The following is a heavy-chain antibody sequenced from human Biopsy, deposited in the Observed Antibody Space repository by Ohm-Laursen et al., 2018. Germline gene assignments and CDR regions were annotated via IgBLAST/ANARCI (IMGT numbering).Heavy chain of an antibody. D-gene: IGHD6-19*01. J-gene: IGHJ4*02. Sequence: AASVKVSCKGSGFSFTGYYIHWVRQAPGQGLEWMGWISPKSGGTNYAQKFQGNITMTKNTSMSTAYMEMSRLRSDDTAVYYCALQSVAQMKNFDYWGQGTLVTVSS. V-gene: IGHV1-2*02. CDR2: ISPKSGGT. CDR1: GFSFTGYY. CDR3: ALQSVAQMKNFDY.